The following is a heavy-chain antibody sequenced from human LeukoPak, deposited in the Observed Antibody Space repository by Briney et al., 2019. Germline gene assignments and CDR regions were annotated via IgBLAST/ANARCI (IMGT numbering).Heavy chain of an antibody. V-gene: IGHV3-53*01. Sequence: PGGSLRLSCVASGFTFRNYGMHWVRQAPGKGLEWVSFIYSGGNTHYSDSVKGRFTISRDNSKNTLYLQMNSLRAEDTAVYYCARRAGEYSHPYDYWGQGTLVTVSS. D-gene: IGHD4-17*01. CDR3: ARRAGEYSHPYDY. CDR2: IYSGGNT. J-gene: IGHJ4*02. CDR1: GFTFRNYG.